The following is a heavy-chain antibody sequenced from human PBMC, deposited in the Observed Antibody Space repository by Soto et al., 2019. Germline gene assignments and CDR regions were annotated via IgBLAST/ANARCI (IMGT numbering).Heavy chain of an antibody. CDR3: ARGVATIGGYYYYGMDV. CDR1: GGTFSGYA. Sequence: QVQLVQSGAEVKKPGSSVKVSCKASGGTFSGYAISWVRQAPGQGLEWMGGIIPIFGTANYAQKFQGRVTITADESTSTAYMELSSLRSEDTAVYYCARGVATIGGYYYYGMDVWGQGTTVTVSS. J-gene: IGHJ6*02. CDR2: IIPIFGTA. D-gene: IGHD5-12*01. V-gene: IGHV1-69*12.